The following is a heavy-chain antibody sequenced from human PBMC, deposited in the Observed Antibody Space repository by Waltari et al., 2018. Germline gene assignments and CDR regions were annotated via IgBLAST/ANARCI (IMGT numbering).Heavy chain of an antibody. D-gene: IGHD6-13*01. CDR2: SNPNSGNT. Sequence: QVQLVQSGAEVKKPGASVKVSCQASGYTFTSYDINWVRQATGQGLEWMGGSNPNSGNTGYAKKVQGRVTMTRNTAISTAYMERSSLGSEDTAVYYGARTQPLVPRDAFDIWGQGTMVTVSS. CDR1: GYTFTSYD. CDR3: ARTQPLVPRDAFDI. V-gene: IGHV1-8*01. J-gene: IGHJ3*02.